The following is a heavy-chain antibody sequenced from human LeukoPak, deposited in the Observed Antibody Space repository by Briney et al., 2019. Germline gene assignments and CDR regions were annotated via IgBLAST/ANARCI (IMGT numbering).Heavy chain of an antibody. J-gene: IGHJ4*02. Sequence: ASVKVSCKTSGYTFTRHSMHCVRQAPGQGLVGTGIINPNGGRTTYAQKIQGRVTMTRDMSTGTMYMEMSSLRSEDTAVYYCARDNNGWAWDYWGQGTLVTVPS. CDR1: GYTFTRHS. D-gene: IGHD6-19*01. CDR2: INPNGGRT. V-gene: IGHV1-46*01. CDR3: ARDNNGWAWDY.